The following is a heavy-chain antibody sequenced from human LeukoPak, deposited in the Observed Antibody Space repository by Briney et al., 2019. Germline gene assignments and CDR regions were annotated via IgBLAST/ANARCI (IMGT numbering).Heavy chain of an antibody. CDR3: AKVLVPDMITFGGVIFSHAFDI. CDR1: GFTFSSYG. V-gene: IGHV3-30*18. J-gene: IGHJ3*02. D-gene: IGHD3-16*02. Sequence: GGSLRLSCAASGFTFSSYGMHWVRQAPGKGLEWVAVISYDGSNKYYADSVKGRFTISRDNSKNTLYLQMNSLRAEDTAVYYCAKVLVPDMITFGGVIFSHAFDIWAKGQWSPSLQ. CDR2: ISYDGSNK.